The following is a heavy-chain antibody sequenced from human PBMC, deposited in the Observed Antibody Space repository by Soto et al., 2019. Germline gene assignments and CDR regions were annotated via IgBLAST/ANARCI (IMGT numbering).Heavy chain of an antibody. CDR3: ARKYCSGGSCYYYMDV. CDR1: GGSISSSSYY. Sequence: SETLSLTCTVSGGSISSSSYYWGWIRQQPGKGLEWIGSIYYSGSTYYNPSLKSRVTISVDTSKNQFSLKLSSVTAAGTAVYYCARKYCSGGSCYYYMDVWGKGTTVTVSS. CDR2: IYYSGST. J-gene: IGHJ6*03. D-gene: IGHD2-15*01. V-gene: IGHV4-39*01.